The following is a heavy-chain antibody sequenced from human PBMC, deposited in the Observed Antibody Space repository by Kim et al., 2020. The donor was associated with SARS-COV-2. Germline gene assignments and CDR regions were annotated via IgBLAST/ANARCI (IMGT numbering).Heavy chain of an antibody. Sequence: SETLSLTCTVSGGSISSYYWSWIRQPPGKGLEWIGYIYYSRSSNYNPSLTSRVTISVDTSKNQFSLKLSSVTAADTAVYYCARLNWNYYYYYGMDVWGQGTTVTVSS. J-gene: IGHJ6*02. CDR2: IYYSRSS. CDR1: GGSISSYY. D-gene: IGHD1-1*01. CDR3: ARLNWNYYYYYGMDV. V-gene: IGHV4-59*13.